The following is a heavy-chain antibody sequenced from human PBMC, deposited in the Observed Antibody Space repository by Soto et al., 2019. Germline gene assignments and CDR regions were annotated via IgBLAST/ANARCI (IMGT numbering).Heavy chain of an antibody. J-gene: IGHJ4*02. V-gene: IGHV3-64D*08. Sequence: PGGSLRLSCSASGFNFSSYAMHWVRQAPGKGLEYVSAISSNGGSTYYADSVKGRFTISRDNSKNTLYLQMSSLRAEDTAVYYCVKDRQYGSSWYVYDYWGQGTLVTVSS. CDR3: VKDRQYGSSWYVYDY. CDR2: ISSNGGST. CDR1: GFNFSSYA. D-gene: IGHD6-13*01.